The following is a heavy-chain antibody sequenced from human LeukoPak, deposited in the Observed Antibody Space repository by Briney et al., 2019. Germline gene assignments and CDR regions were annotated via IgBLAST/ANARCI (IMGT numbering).Heavy chain of an antibody. CDR2: ISAYNGNT. CDR1: GYTFTSFG. Sequence: ASVKVSCKASGYTFTSFGISWVRQAPGQGLEWMGWISAYNGNTNCAQKLQGRVTMTTDTSTSTAHMELRSLRSDDTAVYYCASSGYSSSGMDVWGQGTTVTISS. J-gene: IGHJ6*02. CDR3: ASSGYSSSGMDV. V-gene: IGHV1-18*01. D-gene: IGHD5-18*01.